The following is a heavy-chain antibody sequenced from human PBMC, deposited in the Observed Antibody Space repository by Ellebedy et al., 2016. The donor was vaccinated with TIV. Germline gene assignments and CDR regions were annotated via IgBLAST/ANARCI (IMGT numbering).Heavy chain of an antibody. CDR3: ARDWGQWLRTPFDY. V-gene: IGHV3-30-3*01. D-gene: IGHD5-12*01. CDR1: GFTFSNYA. CDR2: VSYDGSKT. J-gene: IGHJ4*02. Sequence: PGGSLRLSCAASGFTFSNYAMHWVRQAPGKGLEWVAVVSYDGSKTYYADSVKGRFTISRDNSKNTLYLQMNSLRAEDTAVYYCARDWGQWLRTPFDYWGQGTLVTVSS.